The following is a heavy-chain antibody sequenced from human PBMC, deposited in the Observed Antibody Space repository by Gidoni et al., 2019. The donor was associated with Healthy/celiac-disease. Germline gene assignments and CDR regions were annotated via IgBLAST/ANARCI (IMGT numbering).Heavy chain of an antibody. D-gene: IGHD6-13*01. J-gene: IGHJ4*02. V-gene: IGHV3-21*01. CDR3: ARPIIAAAGYYFDY. CDR2: ISSSSSYI. CDR1: GSTFSSYS. Sequence: EVQLVESGGGLVKPGGSLRLSCAASGSTFSSYSMNWVRQAPGKGLEGFSSISSSSSYIYYADSVKGRFTISRDNAKNSLYLQMNSLRAEDTAVYYCARPIIAAAGYYFDYWGQGTLVTVSS.